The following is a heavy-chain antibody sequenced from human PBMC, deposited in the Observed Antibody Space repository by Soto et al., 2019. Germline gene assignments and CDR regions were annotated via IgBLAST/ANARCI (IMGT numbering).Heavy chain of an antibody. CDR1: GGSISSYY. D-gene: IGHD4-17*01. CDR3: ARTMTTVTSGYFDY. Sequence: SETLSLTCTVSGGSISSYYWSWIRQPPGKGLEWIGYIYYSGSTNYNPSLKSRVTISVDKSKNQFSLKLSSVTAADTAVYYCARTMTTVTSGYFDYWGQGTLVTVSS. CDR2: IYYSGST. J-gene: IGHJ4*02. V-gene: IGHV4-59*08.